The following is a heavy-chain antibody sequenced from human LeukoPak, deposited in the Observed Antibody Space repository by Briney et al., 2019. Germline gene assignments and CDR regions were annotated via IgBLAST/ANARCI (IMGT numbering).Heavy chain of an antibody. CDR3: ARENPDGDDFAY. J-gene: IGHJ4*02. Sequence: GASVKVSCKASGGTFSSYAISWVRQAPGQGLEWMGGIIPIFGTANYAQKFQGRVTMTTDTSTSTAYMELRSLRSDDTAVYYCARENPDGDDFAYWGQGTLVTVSS. CDR1: GGTFSSYA. CDR2: IIPIFGTA. V-gene: IGHV1-69*05. D-gene: IGHD4-17*01.